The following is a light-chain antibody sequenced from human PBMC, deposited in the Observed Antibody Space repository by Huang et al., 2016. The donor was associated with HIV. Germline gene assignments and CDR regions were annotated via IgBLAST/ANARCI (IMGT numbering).Light chain of an antibody. J-gene: IGKJ3*01. CDR3: MQALQTPFT. Sequence: DLVMTQSPLSLPVIPGEPASISCRSGQRLLHSHGYNYLDWYLQKPGQSPQLLISLGSYRASGVPDRFSGSGSGTDFTLKISRVESEDVGLYYCMQALQTPFTFGPGTKVDIK. CDR1: QRLLHSHGYNY. CDR2: LGS. V-gene: IGKV2-28*01.